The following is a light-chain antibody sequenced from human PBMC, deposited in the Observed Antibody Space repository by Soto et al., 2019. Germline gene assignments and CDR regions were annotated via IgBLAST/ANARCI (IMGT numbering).Light chain of an antibody. Sequence: QSVLTQPASVSGSPGESITISCTGTSSDVGTYNLVTWYQQHPGRVPKLILYEGNKRPSGVSSRFSASKSGNTASLTISGLQAEDEADYYCSSYTSSSTPVFGGGTQLTVL. J-gene: IGLJ2*01. CDR3: SSYTSSSTPV. V-gene: IGLV2-14*02. CDR1: SSDVGTYNL. CDR2: EGN.